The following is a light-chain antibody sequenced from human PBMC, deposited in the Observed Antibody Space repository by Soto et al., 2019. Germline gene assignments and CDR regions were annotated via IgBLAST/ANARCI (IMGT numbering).Light chain of an antibody. V-gene: IGKV3D-15*01. J-gene: IGKJ3*01. CDR3: QHYNDWPPAFT. CDR2: GAS. Sequence: EILMTQSPATLSVSPGERATLSCRASQSLNRNLAWYQQKPGQAPRLIIYGASTRASGIPARFSGSGSRTEFTHTISSLQSEDFALYYCQHYNDWPPAFTFGPGTKVDL. CDR1: QSLNRN.